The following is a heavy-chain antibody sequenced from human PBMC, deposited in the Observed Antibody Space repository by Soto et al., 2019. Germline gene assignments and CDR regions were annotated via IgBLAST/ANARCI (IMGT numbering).Heavy chain of an antibody. D-gene: IGHD1-1*01. J-gene: IGHJ4*02. CDR3: AKRATGTYFDY. Sequence: EVQLLESGGGLVQPGGSLRLSCAASGFTFSNYAMNWARQAPGKGLEWVSVISGSGCSTNYADSVKGRFTIARDNSKSTLYVEMNSLRAEDTAVYSCAKRATGTYFDYWGQGTLVTVSS. CDR2: ISGSGCST. CDR1: GFTFSNYA. V-gene: IGHV3-23*01.